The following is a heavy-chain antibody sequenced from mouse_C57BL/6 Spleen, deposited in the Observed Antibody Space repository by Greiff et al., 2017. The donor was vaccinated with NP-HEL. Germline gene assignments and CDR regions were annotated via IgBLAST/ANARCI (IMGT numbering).Heavy chain of an antibody. CDR3: AREWVTTVVATGFDY. J-gene: IGHJ2*01. CDR1: GFTFSSYG. V-gene: IGHV5-6*01. Sequence: EVKLVESGGDLVKPGGSLKLSCAASGFTFSSYGMSWVRQTPDKRLEWVATISSGGSYTYYPDSVKGRFTISRDNAKNTLYLQMSSLKSEDTAMYYCAREWVTTVVATGFDYWGQGTTLTVSS. D-gene: IGHD1-1*01. CDR2: ISSGGSYT.